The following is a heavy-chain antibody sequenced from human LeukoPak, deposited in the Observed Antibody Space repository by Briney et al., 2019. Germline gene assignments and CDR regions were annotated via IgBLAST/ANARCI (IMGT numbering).Heavy chain of an antibody. CDR2: IYSGGST. J-gene: IGHJ4*02. V-gene: IGHV3-53*01. D-gene: IGHD5-18*01. Sequence: GGSLRLSCAASGFTVSSNYMSWVRQAPGKGLEWVSVIYSGGSTYYADSVKGRFTISRDNSKNTLYLQMNSLRAEDTAVYYCARGGRGYSYGLLNWGQGTLVTVSS. CDR1: GFTVSSNY. CDR3: ARGGRGYSYGLLN.